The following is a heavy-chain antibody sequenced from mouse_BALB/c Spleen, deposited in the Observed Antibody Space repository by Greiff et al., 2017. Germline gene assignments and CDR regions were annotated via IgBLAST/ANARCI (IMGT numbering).Heavy chain of an antibody. Sequence: EVQVVESGGGLVKPGGSLKLSCAASGFTFSSYAMSWVRQTPEKRLEWVASISSGGSTYYPDSVKGRFTISRDNARNILYLQMSSLRSEDTAMYYCARGITTVPFDYWGQGTTLTVSS. CDR1: GFTFSSYA. D-gene: IGHD1-1*01. V-gene: IGHV5-6-5*01. CDR2: ISSGGST. CDR3: ARGITTVPFDY. J-gene: IGHJ2*01.